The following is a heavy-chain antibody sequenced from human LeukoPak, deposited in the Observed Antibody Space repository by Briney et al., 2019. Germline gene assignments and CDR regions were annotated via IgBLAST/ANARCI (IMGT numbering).Heavy chain of an antibody. CDR1: GGSISSGDYY. Sequence: SETLSLTCTVSGGSISSGDYYWSWIRQPPGKGLEWIGYIYYSGSTYYNPSHKSRVTISVDTSKNQFSLKLSSVTAADTAVYYCASSPKSNNWFGPWGQGTLVTVSS. CDR3: ASSPKSNNWFGP. J-gene: IGHJ5*02. CDR2: IYYSGST. V-gene: IGHV4-30-4*01.